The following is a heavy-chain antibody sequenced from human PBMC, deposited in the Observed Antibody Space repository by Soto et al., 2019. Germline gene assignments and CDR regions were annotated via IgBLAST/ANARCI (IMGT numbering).Heavy chain of an antibody. V-gene: IGHV4-31*03. CDR3: ARWWSGSRQGFDP. CDR2: IYYSGST. D-gene: IGHD3-3*01. CDR1: GGSISSGDYY. Sequence: QVQLQESGPGLVKPSQTLSLTCTVSGGSISSGDYYWSWIRQHPGKGLEWIGYIYYSGSTYYTPSXXXRXXLSVHTSKTQFSLKLSSVTAADTAVYYCARWWSGSRQGFDPWGQGTLVTVSS. J-gene: IGHJ5*02.